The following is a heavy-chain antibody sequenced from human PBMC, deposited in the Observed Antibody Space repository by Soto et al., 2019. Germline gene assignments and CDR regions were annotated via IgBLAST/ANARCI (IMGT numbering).Heavy chain of an antibody. CDR1: GGSISSGDYY. D-gene: IGHD5-12*01. J-gene: IGHJ4*02. Sequence: SETLSLTCTVSGGSISSGDYYWSWIRQPPGKGLEWIGYIYYSGSTYYNPSLKSRVTISVDTSKNQFSLKLSSVTAADTAVYYCARWLGYGPQCDYWGQGTLVTVS. CDR3: ARWLGYGPQCDY. CDR2: IYYSGST. V-gene: IGHV4-30-4*01.